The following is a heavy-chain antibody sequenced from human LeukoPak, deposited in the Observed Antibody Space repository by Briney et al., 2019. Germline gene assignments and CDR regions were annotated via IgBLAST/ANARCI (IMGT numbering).Heavy chain of an antibody. J-gene: IGHJ2*01. Sequence: PSETLSLTCTDSGGSISSYYWSWIRQPAGKGLEWIGRIYNSGSTNYNPSLKSRVTISVDTSKNQFSLKLRCVTAEDTAVYYCASSPVRYFVWLPDFDLLGRGTLVTGSS. V-gene: IGHV4-4*07. D-gene: IGHD3-9*01. CDR1: GGSISSYY. CDR3: ASSPVRYFVWLPDFDL. CDR2: IYNSGST.